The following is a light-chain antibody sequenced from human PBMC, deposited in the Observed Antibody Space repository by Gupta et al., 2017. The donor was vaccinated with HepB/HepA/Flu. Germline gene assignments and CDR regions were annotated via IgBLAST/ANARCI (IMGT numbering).Light chain of an antibody. CDR3: QQDNNWPPLT. J-gene: IGKJ4*01. CDR1: QSVSSN. CDR2: GAF. Sequence: EIVMTQSPATLSVSPGERATLSCRASQSVSSNLAWYQQKPGQAPRLLIYGAFTRATGIPARFSGSGYGKELTLTISSLQSEDFAVYYCQQDNNWPPLTFGGGTKVEIK. V-gene: IGKV3-15*01.